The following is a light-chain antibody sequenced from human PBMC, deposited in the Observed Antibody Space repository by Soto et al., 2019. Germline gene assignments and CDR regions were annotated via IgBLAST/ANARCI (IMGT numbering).Light chain of an antibody. CDR1: ESISRN. CDR2: AAS. CDR3: QQYNRWPPLT. V-gene: IGKV3D-15*01. Sequence: EIVLTQSPGTLSVSPGERATLSCRASESISRNLAWYQQKPGQAPRLLIFAASTRATGIPPRFSGSGSGTDFTLTISGLQSEDFATYYCQQYNRWPPLTFGQGTRLEIK. J-gene: IGKJ5*01.